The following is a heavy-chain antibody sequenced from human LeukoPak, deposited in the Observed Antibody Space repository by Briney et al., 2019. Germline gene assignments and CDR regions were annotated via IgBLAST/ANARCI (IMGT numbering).Heavy chain of an antibody. V-gene: IGHV4-39*01. D-gene: IGHD4-17*01. Sequence: NPSETLSLTCTVSGGSISSSSYYWGWIRQPPGKGLEWIGSIYYSGRTYYNSSLQSRVTISVDTSKNQFSLRLSSVTPADTAIYYCARLSNDYGDYEGHYWGQGTLVTVSP. J-gene: IGHJ4*02. CDR2: IYYSGRT. CDR1: GGSISSSSYY. CDR3: ARLSNDYGDYEGHY.